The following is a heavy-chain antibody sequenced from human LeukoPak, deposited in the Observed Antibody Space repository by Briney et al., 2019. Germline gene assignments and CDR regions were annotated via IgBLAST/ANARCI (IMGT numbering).Heavy chain of an antibody. J-gene: IGHJ6*02. CDR3: ARVDIRGYRSFYHYYGMDV. Sequence: PGGSLRLSCAASGFTSSSYWMHWVRQAPGKGLVWVSRINGDGSGTNYADSVKGRFTISRDNAKNTLYLQMNSLRAEDTAVYYCARVDIRGYRSFYHYYGMDVWGQGTTVTVSS. V-gene: IGHV3-74*01. CDR1: GFTSSSYW. CDR2: INGDGSGT. D-gene: IGHD3-22*01.